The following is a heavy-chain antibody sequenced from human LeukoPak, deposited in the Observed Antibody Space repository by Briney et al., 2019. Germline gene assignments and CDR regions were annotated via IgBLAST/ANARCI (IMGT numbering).Heavy chain of an antibody. J-gene: IGHJ3*02. D-gene: IGHD3-9*01. V-gene: IGHV3-48*03. Sequence: GGSLRLSCAASGFTFSSYEMNWVRQAPGKGLEWVSYISSSGSTIYYADSVKGRFTISRDNAKNSLYLQMNSLRAEDTAVYYCARTDYDILTGSLAFDIWGQGTMVTVSS. CDR3: ARTDYDILTGSLAFDI. CDR1: GFTFSSYE. CDR2: ISSSGSTI.